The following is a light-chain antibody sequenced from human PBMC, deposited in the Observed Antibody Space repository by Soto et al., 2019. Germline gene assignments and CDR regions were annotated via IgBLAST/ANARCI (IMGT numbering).Light chain of an antibody. CDR3: QQRSNWPWT. V-gene: IGKV3-11*01. CDR2: DAS. Sequence: EIVMTKSPATRSVSPGERATLSCRASQSVSSYLAWYQQKPGQAPRLLIYDASNRATGIPARFSGSGSGTDFTLTISSLETEDFAVYYCQQRSNWPWTFGQGTKVDIK. J-gene: IGKJ1*01. CDR1: QSVSSY.